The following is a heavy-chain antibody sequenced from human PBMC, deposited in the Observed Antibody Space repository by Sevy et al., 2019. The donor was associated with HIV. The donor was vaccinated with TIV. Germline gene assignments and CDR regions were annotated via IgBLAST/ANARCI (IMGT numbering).Heavy chain of an antibody. Sequence: SETLSLTCTVSGGSISSSSYYWGWIRQPPGKGLEWIGSIYYSGSTYYNPSLKSRVTISVDTSKNQFSLKLSSVTAADTAVYYCARAPPSTIFGVAITYYFDYWGQGTLVTVSS. CDR3: ARAPPSTIFGVAITYYFDY. CDR2: IYYSGST. CDR1: GGSISSSSYY. D-gene: IGHD3-3*01. J-gene: IGHJ4*02. V-gene: IGHV4-39*01.